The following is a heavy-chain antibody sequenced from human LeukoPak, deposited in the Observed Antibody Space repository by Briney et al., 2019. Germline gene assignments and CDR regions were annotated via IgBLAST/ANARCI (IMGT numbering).Heavy chain of an antibody. J-gene: IGHJ3*01. D-gene: IGHD1-1*01. V-gene: IGHV4-31*02. Sequence: SETLSLTCTLSGDSINRDGYHWTWIRQHPGKGLEWIGYIHYSGSTSYNPSLQSRVSISLDSSQNQFSLNLHSVTAADTAVYYCARDFTKTASPDALDFWGQGTLVIVSS. CDR2: IHYSGST. CDR3: ARDFTKTASPDALDF. CDR1: GDSINRDGYH.